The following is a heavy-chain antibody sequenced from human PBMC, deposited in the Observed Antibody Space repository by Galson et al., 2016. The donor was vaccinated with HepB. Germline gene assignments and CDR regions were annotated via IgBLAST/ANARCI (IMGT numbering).Heavy chain of an antibody. D-gene: IGHD4-17*01. Sequence: EPLSLTCTVSGDSINSYYWSWIRQPPGKGLEWIGYVIYSGTTRFNPSLKGRATISVDTSKNQFSLRLTSVTPADTAVYYCARDPMTTIRGFDPWGQGTLVTVSS. CDR2: VIYSGTT. CDR3: ARDPMTTIRGFDP. V-gene: IGHV4-59*01. CDR1: GDSINSYY. J-gene: IGHJ5*02.